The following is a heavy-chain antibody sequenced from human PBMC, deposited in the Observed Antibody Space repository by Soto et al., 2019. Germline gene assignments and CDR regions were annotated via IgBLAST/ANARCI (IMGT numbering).Heavy chain of an antibody. V-gene: IGHV3-66*01. Sequence: EVQLVESGGGLVQPGGSLRLSCAASGITVSSNYMSWVRQAPGKGLEWVSVIYSGGSTYYADSVKCRFTISRDNSKNTLYLQMNNLRAEDTAVYYCARDFYYYGSGTMGGYFDYWGQGTLVTVSS. J-gene: IGHJ4*02. CDR1: GITVSSNY. D-gene: IGHD3-10*01. CDR2: IYSGGST. CDR3: ARDFYYYGSGTMGGYFDY.